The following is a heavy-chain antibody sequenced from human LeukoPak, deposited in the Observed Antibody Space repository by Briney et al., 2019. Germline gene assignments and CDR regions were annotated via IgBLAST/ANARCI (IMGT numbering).Heavy chain of an antibody. V-gene: IGHV1-69*04. Sequence: SVKVSCKASGGTFSSYAISRVRQAPGQGLEWMGRIIPILGIANYAQKFQGRVTITADKSTSTAYMELSSLRSEDTAVYYCARGDVVPAAYYFDYWGQGTLVTVSS. CDR1: GGTFSSYA. J-gene: IGHJ4*02. D-gene: IGHD2-2*01. CDR3: ARGDVVPAAYYFDY. CDR2: IIPILGIA.